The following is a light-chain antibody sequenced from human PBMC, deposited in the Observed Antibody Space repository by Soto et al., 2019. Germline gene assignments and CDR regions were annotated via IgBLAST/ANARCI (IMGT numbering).Light chain of an antibody. J-gene: IGKJ2*01. Sequence: DIQLTQSPSTLSASVGDRVTITCRASQTVFRWLAWYEQKPGKAPKLLIYKASTLETGVPSRLSGSGSGTQFAIPISGLQPADFATSYCQHYHGDSRTFGLGTKLEIK. CDR1: QTVFRW. CDR3: QHYHGDSRT. CDR2: KAS. V-gene: IGKV1-5*03.